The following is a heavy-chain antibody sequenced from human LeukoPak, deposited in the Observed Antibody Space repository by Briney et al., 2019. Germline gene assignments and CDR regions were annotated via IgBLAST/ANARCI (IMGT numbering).Heavy chain of an antibody. Sequence: ASVKVSCKASGYTFTSYDINWVRQATGQGLEWVGWMNPNSGNTGYAQKFQGRVTITRNTSISTAYMELSSLRSEDTAVYYCARVSGYSYATFDYWGQGTLVTVSS. CDR1: GYTFTSYD. D-gene: IGHD5-18*01. CDR3: ARVSGYSYATFDY. V-gene: IGHV1-8*03. J-gene: IGHJ4*02. CDR2: MNPNSGNT.